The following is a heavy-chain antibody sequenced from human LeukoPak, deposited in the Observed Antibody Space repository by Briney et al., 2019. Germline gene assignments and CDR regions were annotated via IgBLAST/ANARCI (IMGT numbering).Heavy chain of an antibody. CDR1: VFTFSSYT. J-gene: IGHJ3*02. Sequence: GGSLRLSCAASVFTFSSYTMNWVRQSPGKGLEWVASIRSSSSYIDYADSVKGRFTISRDNAKKSLYLQLNSLRAEDTAVYYCARGDYSYGSQKRAFDIWGQGTMVTVSS. V-gene: IGHV3-21*01. CDR2: IRSSSSYI. CDR3: ARGDYSYGSQKRAFDI. D-gene: IGHD5-18*01.